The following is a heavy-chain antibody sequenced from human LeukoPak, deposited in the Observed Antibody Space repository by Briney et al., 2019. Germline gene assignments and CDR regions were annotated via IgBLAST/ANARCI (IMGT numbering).Heavy chain of an antibody. D-gene: IGHD3-22*01. V-gene: IGHV4-59*01. CDR2: IYHTGST. J-gene: IGHJ4*02. Sequence: SETLSLTCTVSGGSISNYYWSWIRQPPGKGLECIGYIYHTGSTSYNPSLKSRVTISVDTSKNQFSLKLSSVTGADTAVYYCASAGASSGYYPPHYWGQGTLVTVSS. CDR1: GGSISNYY. CDR3: ASAGASSGYYPPHY.